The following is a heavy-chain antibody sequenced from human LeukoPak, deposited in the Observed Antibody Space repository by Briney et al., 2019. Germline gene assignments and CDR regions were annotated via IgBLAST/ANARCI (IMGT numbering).Heavy chain of an antibody. CDR3: ARASAQGAEYFQH. Sequence: PSGTLSLTCAVSGGSISSSNWWSWVRQPPGKGLEWIGYIYYSGSIYYNPSLKSRVTISVDTSKNQFSLKLSSVTAADTAVYYCARASAQGAEYFQHWGQGTLVTVSS. V-gene: IGHV4-4*02. CDR1: GGSISSSNW. J-gene: IGHJ1*01. CDR2: IYYSGSI.